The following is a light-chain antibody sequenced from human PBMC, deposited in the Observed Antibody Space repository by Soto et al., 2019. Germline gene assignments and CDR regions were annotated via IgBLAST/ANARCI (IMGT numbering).Light chain of an antibody. CDR2: GAS. V-gene: IGKV1-39*01. J-gene: IGKJ4*01. CDR1: QSISYY. Sequence: DIQMTQSPSSLSASVGDRVTITCRASQSISYYLNWYQQKPGKAPKLLIYGASSLQSGVTSRFSGSGSVTEFTPTTSSLQPEDFVSYYYQQSYSTPPTFGGGTKVEI. CDR3: QQSYSTPPT.